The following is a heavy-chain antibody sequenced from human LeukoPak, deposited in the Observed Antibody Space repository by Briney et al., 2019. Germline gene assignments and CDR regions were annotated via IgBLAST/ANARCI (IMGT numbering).Heavy chain of an antibody. CDR2: IIPIFTTA. V-gene: IGHV1-69*13. CDR1: GGTISNYV. CDR3: ARGPQVGAFDL. J-gene: IGHJ3*01. Sequence: SVKVSCKAAGGTISNYVISWVRQAPGQGLEWMGGIIPIFTTASYAQKFQGRVTITADESTSTAYMELSSLRSEDTAVYYCARGPQVGAFDLWGQGTMVTVSS. D-gene: IGHD1-26*01.